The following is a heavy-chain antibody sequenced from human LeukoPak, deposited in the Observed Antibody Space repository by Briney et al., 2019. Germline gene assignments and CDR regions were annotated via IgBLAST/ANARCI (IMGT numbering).Heavy chain of an antibody. D-gene: IGHD3-22*01. J-gene: IGHJ6*02. V-gene: IGHV3-21*01. CDR3: ANRGRGTMIRGYYHSIDF. CDR1: GFTFSSYS. CDR2: ISSSSSHI. Sequence: PGGSLRLSCAASGFTFSSYSMTWVRQAPGKGLEWVSSISSSSSHIDYAASVKGRFTISRDNAKNSLYLQMNSLRAEDTALYYCANRGRGTMIRGYYHSIDFWGQGTTVTVSS.